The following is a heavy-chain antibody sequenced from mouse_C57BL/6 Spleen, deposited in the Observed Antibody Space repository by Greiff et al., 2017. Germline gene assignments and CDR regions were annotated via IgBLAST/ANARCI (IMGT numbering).Heavy chain of an antibody. V-gene: IGHV1-63*01. CDR3: ARLDGYYHYFDY. D-gene: IGHD2-3*01. J-gene: IGHJ2*01. Sequence: QVQLKQSGAELVRPGTSVKMSCKASGYTFTNYWIGWAKQRPGHGLEWIGDIYPGGGYTNYNEKFKGQATLTADKSSSTAYMQFSSLTSEDSAIYYCARLDGYYHYFDYWGQGTTLTVSS. CDR2: IYPGGGYT. CDR1: GYTFTNYW.